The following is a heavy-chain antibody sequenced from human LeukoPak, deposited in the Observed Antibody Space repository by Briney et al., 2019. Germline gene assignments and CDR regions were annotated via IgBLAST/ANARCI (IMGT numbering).Heavy chain of an antibody. CDR3: ARHVDYDSSLDY. Sequence: SETLSLTCTVSGGSISSSSYYWGWIRRPPGKGLEWIGSIYYSGSTYYNPSLKSRVTISVDTSKNQFSLKLSSVTAADTAVYYCARHVDYDSSLDYWGQGTLVTVSS. V-gene: IGHV4-39*01. CDR2: IYYSGST. CDR1: GGSISSSSYY. J-gene: IGHJ4*02. D-gene: IGHD3-22*01.